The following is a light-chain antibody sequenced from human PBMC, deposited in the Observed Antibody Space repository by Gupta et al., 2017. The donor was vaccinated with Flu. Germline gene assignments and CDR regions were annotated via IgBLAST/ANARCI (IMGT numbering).Light chain of an antibody. CDR1: ESVLYSSNNKNF. J-gene: IGKJ1*01. CDR3: QQDYTGRT. CDR2: WAS. Sequence: DIVMTQSPESLAVSLGERATINCKSSESVLYSSNNKNFLAWYQQKPGQSPKLLIYWASTRQSGVPDRFSGSGSGTDFTLTSSSLQAEDVATYYWQQDYTGRTFGQGTKVEIK. V-gene: IGKV4-1*01.